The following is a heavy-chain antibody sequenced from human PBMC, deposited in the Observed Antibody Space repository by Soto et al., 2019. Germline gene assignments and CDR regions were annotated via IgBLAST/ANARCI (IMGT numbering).Heavy chain of an antibody. CDR3: ARARTISKPPHYYDYGMDV. D-gene: IGHD1-1*01. J-gene: IGHJ6*02. V-gene: IGHV3-64*01. CDR2: ISSNGGST. Sequence: EVQLVESGGGLVQPGGSLRLSCAASGFTFSSYAMHWVRQAPGKGLEYVSAISSNGGSTYYANSVKGRFTISRDNSKNTLYLQRGSLRAEDMAVYYCARARTISKPPHYYDYGMDVWGQGTTVTVSS. CDR1: GFTFSSYA.